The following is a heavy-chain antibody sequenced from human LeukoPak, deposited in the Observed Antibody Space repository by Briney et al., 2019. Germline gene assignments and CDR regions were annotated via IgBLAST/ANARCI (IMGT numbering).Heavy chain of an antibody. CDR2: ISGSGGST. CDR3: AKDLRYFDWLQEGLYFQH. J-gene: IGHJ1*01. D-gene: IGHD3-9*01. V-gene: IGHV3-23*01. Sequence: GGSLRLSCAASGFTFSSYAMSWVRQAPGKGLEWVSAISGSGGSTYYADSVKGRFTISRDNSKNTLYLQMNSLRAEDTAVYYCAKDLRYFDWLQEGLYFQHWGQGTLVTVCS. CDR1: GFTFSSYA.